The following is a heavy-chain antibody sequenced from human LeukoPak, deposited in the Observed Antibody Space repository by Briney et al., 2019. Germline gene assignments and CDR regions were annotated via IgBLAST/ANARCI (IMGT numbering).Heavy chain of an antibody. CDR2: ISGSGGST. V-gene: IGHV3-23*01. D-gene: IGHD3-10*01. Sequence: PGGSLRLSCAASGFTFSSSAMSWVRQAPGKGLEWVSAISGSGGSTYYADSVKGRFTISRDNSKNTLYLQMNSLRAEDTAVYYCAKDFAITMVRGVIYFDYWGQGTLVTVSS. CDR3: AKDFAITMVRGVIYFDY. J-gene: IGHJ4*02. CDR1: GFTFSSSA.